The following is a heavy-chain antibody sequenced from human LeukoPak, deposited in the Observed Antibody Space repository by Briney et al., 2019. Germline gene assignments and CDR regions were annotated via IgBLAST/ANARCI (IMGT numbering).Heavy chain of an antibody. Sequence: GGSLRLSCAASGFTFSDYYMSWIRQAPGKGLEWVSYISSSSSTIYYADSVKGRFTISRDNAKNSLYLQMNSLRDEDTAVYYCARAPLTYGGNSPPRYWGQGTLVTVSS. CDR1: GFTFSDYY. D-gene: IGHD4-23*01. CDR3: ARAPLTYGGNSPPRY. CDR2: ISSSSSTI. J-gene: IGHJ4*02. V-gene: IGHV3-11*04.